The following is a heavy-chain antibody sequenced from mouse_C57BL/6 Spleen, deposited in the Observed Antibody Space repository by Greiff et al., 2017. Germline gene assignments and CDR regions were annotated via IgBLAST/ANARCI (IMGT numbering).Heavy chain of an antibody. CDR1: GYSITSGYY. Sequence: EVKLQESGPGLVKPSQSLSLTCSVTGYSITSGYYWNWIRQFPGNKLEWMGYISYDGSNNYNPSLKNRISITRDTSKNQFFLKLNSVTTEDTATYYCASPPLYGNYEGFAYWGQGTLVTVSA. CDR2: ISYDGSN. V-gene: IGHV3-6*01. CDR3: ASPPLYGNYEGFAY. D-gene: IGHD2-1*01. J-gene: IGHJ3*01.